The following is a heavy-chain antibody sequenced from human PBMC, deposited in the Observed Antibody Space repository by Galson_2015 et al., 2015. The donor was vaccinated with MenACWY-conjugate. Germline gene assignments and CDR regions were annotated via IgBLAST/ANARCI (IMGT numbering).Heavy chain of an antibody. CDR3: ATYCSSPSCYANGAY. Sequence: SLRLSCAASGFTFSRYWMHWVRQSPGKGLVWVSRINSDGSAADYADSVKGRFTIYRENAKNTLYLQMNSLRAEDTAVYYCATYCSSPSCYANGAYWGQGTLVTVSS. D-gene: IGHD2-2*01. CDR2: INSDGSAA. CDR1: GFTFSRYW. J-gene: IGHJ4*02. V-gene: IGHV3-74*01.